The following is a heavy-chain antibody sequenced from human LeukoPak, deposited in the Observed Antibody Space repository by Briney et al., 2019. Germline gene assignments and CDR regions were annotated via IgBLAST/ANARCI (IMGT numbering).Heavy chain of an antibody. CDR3: ARAKYDSSGYAFDY. J-gene: IGHJ4*02. CDR2: IKQDGGEK. D-gene: IGHD3-22*01. V-gene: IGHV3-7*01. Sequence: GGSLRLSCAASGFTFSSYWMTWVRQTPGKGLEWVANIKQDGGEKYYVDSVKGRFTISRDIAKNSLYLQMNSLRAEDTAVYYCARAKYDSSGYAFDYWGQGTLVTVSS. CDR1: GFTFSSYW.